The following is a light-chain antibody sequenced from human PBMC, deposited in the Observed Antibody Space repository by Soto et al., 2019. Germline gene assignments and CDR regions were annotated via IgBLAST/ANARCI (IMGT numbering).Light chain of an antibody. J-gene: IGKJ1*01. V-gene: IGKV1-5*01. CDR3: QQYADYCT. CDR2: GAS. Sequence: DIQMTQSPPTLSASVGDRVIITCRASQSLSTWLAWYQQKPGKAPKLLIFGASALESGVPSRFNGSGSATEFTLTINNLQPEDSATYYCQQYADYCTFGQGTKV. CDR1: QSLSTW.